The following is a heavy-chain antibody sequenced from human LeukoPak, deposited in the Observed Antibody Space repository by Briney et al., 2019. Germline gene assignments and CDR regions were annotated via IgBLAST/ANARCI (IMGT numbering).Heavy chain of an antibody. J-gene: IGHJ4*02. CDR2: ISSSGGST. Sequence: QPGRSLRLSCAPAGLIFTSYAMSWVRQPPRRGLGWVSSISSSGGSTYYADSVKGRFTISRDNSKNTLYLQMNSLRAEDTAVYYCASKGSSSSFDYWGQGTLVTVSS. CDR3: ASKGSSSSFDY. V-gene: IGHV3-23*01. D-gene: IGHD6-6*01. CDR1: GLIFTSYA.